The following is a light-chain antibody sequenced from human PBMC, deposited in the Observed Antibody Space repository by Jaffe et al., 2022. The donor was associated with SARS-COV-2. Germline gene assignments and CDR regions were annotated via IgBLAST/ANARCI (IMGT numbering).Light chain of an antibody. CDR3: YSYAGSRV. V-gene: IGLV2-23*01. J-gene: IGLJ3*02. CDR1: GSDVGSFDL. CDR2: EGS. Sequence: QSALTQPASVSGSPGQSITISCTGTGSDVGSFDLVSWYQQHPGEAPKLMIYEGSKRPSGVSNRFSGSKSGSTASLTISGLQAEDEADYYCYSYAGSRVFGGGTKLTVL.